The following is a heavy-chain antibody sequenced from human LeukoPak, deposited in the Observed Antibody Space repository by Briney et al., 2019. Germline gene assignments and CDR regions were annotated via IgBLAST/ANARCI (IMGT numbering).Heavy chain of an antibody. D-gene: IGHD3-3*01. V-gene: IGHV4-34*01. J-gene: IGHJ4*02. CDR3: ARGMGFWSGYVVY. Sequence: SETLSLTCAVYGGSFSGYYWSWIRQPPEKGLEWIGEINHSGSTNYNPSLKSRVTISVDTSKSQFSLKLSSVTAADTAVYYCARGMGFWSGYVVYWGQGTLVTVSS. CDR1: GGSFSGYY. CDR2: INHSGST.